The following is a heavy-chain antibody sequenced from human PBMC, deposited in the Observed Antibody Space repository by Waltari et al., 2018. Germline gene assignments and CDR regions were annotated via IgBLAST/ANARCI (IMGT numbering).Heavy chain of an antibody. CDR2: VRPDNSDT. CDR3: ARHTEDDNGDD. D-gene: IGHD1-1*01. V-gene: IGHV5-51*01. CDR1: GYSFNNYW. Sequence: QLVQSGTEVKKPGKSLKISCKTSGYSFNNYWIGWVRQMPGKGLEWMGIVRPDNSDTRYSPSFRGQVTISADKSISIAYLQWSSLKASDTAIYYCARHTEDDNGDDWGQGTLVTVSS. J-gene: IGHJ4*02.